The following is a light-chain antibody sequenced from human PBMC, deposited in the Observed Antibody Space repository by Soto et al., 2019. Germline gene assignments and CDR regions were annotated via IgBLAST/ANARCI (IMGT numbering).Light chain of an antibody. Sequence: QSVLTQPPSVSGAPGQRVTISCTGSSSNIGAGHDVHWYQQLPGTAPKLLIYGNSNRPSGVPDRFSGSKSGTSASLAITGLQAEDEADYYCQSYDSSLSGVFGGGTKVTVL. CDR2: GNS. CDR3: QSYDSSLSGV. J-gene: IGLJ3*02. CDR1: SSNIGAGHD. V-gene: IGLV1-40*01.